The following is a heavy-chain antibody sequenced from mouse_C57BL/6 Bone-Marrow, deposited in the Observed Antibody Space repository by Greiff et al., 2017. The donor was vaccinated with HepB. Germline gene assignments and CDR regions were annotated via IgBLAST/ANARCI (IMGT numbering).Heavy chain of an antibody. CDR3: GYYYGSSYAMDY. CDR1: GYTFTSYW. J-gene: IGHJ4*01. D-gene: IGHD1-1*01. V-gene: IGHV1-55*01. CDR2: IYPGSGST. Sequence: QVQLQQPGAELVKPGASVKMSCKASGYTFTSYWVTWVKQRPGQGLEWIGDIYPGSGSTNYNEKFKSKATLTVDTSSSTAYMQLSSLTSEDSAVYYCGYYYGSSYAMDYWGQGTSVTVSS.